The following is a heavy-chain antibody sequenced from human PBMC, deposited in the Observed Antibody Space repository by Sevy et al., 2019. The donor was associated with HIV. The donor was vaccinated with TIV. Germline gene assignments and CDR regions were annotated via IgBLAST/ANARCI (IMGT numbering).Heavy chain of an antibody. CDR1: GFTFSSYA. D-gene: IGHD2-2*01. CDR2: ISYDGSNK. J-gene: IGHJ6*02. Sequence: GGSLRLSCAASGFTFSSYAMHWVRQAPGKGLEWVAVISYDGSNKYYADSVKGRFTISRDNSKNTLYLQMNSLRAEDTAVYYCAGWREVPAAIVDYYYYGMDVWGQGTTVTVS. V-gene: IGHV3-30-3*01. CDR3: AGWREVPAAIVDYYYYGMDV.